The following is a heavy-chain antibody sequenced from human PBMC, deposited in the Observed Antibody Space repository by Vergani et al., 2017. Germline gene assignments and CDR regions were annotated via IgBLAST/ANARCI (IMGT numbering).Heavy chain of an antibody. V-gene: IGHV4-61*02. CDR3: AIGVVVVAATEGGYYYYMDV. D-gene: IGHD2-15*01. Sequence: QVQLQESGPGLVKPSQTLSLTCTVSGGSISSGSYYWSWIRQPAGKGLEWIGRIYTSGSTNYNPSLKSRVTISVDTSKNQFSLKLSSVTAADTAVYYCAIGVVVVAATEGGYYYYMDVWGKGTTVTVSS. J-gene: IGHJ6*03. CDR1: GGSISSGSYY. CDR2: IYTSGST.